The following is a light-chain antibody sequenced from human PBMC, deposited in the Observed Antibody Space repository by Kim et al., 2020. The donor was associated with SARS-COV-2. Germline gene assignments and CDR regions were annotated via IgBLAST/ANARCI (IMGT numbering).Light chain of an antibody. CDR3: QQRSNCYT. V-gene: IGKV3-11*01. CDR1: QSVSSY. J-gene: IGKJ2*01. CDR2: DAS. Sequence: EIVLTQSPATLSLSPGERATLSCRASQSVSSYLAWYQQKPGQAPRLLIYDASNRATGIPARFSGSGSGTDFTLTISSLEPEDFAVYYCQQRSNCYTWGQGTKLEI.